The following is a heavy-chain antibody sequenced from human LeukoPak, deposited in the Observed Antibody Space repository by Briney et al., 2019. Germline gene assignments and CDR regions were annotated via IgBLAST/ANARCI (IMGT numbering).Heavy chain of an antibody. J-gene: IGHJ4*02. CDR2: ISWNSGSI. CDR3: ARDRVGVGGNGWEN. Sequence: PGGSLRLSCAASGFTFDDYAMHWVRQAPGKGLEWVSGISWNSGSIGYADSVKGRFTISRDNAKNSLYLQMNSLRSEDTAVYYCARDRVGVGGNGWENWGQGTLVTVSS. CDR1: GFTFDDYA. V-gene: IGHV3-9*01. D-gene: IGHD6-19*01.